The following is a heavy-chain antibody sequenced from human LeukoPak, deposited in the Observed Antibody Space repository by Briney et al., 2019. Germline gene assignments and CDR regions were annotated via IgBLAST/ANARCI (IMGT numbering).Heavy chain of an antibody. CDR3: ARDSGGYNGNDLFTFDI. Sequence: ASVKVSCKASGYTFIGYYMHWVRQAPGQGLEWMGWINPNSGGTSYAQKFQGRVSMTRDTSISTVYMEMSRLRSDDTAVYYCARDSGGYNGNDLFTFDIWGQGTMVTVSS. D-gene: IGHD1-20*01. CDR2: INPNSGGT. CDR1: GYTFIGYY. J-gene: IGHJ3*02. V-gene: IGHV1-2*02.